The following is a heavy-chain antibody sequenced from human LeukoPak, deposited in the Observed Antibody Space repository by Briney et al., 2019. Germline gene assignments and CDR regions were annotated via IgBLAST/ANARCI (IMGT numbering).Heavy chain of an antibody. J-gene: IGHJ4*02. CDR2: INPNSGGT. Sequence: ASVKVSCKASGYTFTGYYMHWVRQAPGQGLEWMGRINPNSGGTNYAQKFQGRVTMTRDKSIRTAYMELSRLRSDDTAVYYCARDLMAEEDIVVVVAATGFDYWGQGTLVTVSS. CDR1: GYTFTGYY. CDR3: ARDLMAEEDIVVVVAATGFDY. D-gene: IGHD2-15*01. V-gene: IGHV1-2*06.